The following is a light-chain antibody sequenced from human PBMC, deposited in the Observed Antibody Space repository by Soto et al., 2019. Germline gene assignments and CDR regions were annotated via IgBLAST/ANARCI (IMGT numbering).Light chain of an antibody. CDR2: DAA. CDR1: QNITTY. Sequence: DIQMTQSPYSLSAAVGDRVTIACRASQNITTYLNWYQQKPVKAPKLLIFDAASLQSRVPSRFSGGGFRTDFTLTITSLQTEDYTTYYSQHTSRARFTFGPGNQLDIK. J-gene: IGKJ3*01. CDR3: QHTSRARFT. V-gene: IGKV1-39*01.